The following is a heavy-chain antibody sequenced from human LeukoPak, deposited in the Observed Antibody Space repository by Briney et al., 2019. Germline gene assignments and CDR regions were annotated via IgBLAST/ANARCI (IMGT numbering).Heavy chain of an antibody. Sequence: GGSLRLSCAASGLIFSDYWMNWVRQVPGKGLEWVANINEDGSAQDYVDSVRGRFAISRDNAETSLYLQMNSLRVEDTAIYYCATRESSMARSHWGHGTLVTVSS. D-gene: IGHD3-10*01. CDR1: GLIFSDYW. V-gene: IGHV3-7*01. CDR2: INEDGSAQ. J-gene: IGHJ4*01. CDR3: ATRESSMARSH.